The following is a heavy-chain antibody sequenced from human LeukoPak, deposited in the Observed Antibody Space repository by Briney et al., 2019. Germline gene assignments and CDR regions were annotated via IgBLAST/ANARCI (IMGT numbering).Heavy chain of an antibody. J-gene: IGHJ2*01. CDR2: IYYSGST. V-gene: IGHV4-39*01. Sequence: SETLSLTCTVSGGSISSSSYYWGWIRQPPRKGLEWIGSIYYSGSTYYNPSLKSRVTIPVDTPKNQFILKLSSVTAADTAVYYCARPHYDSSGYYDYSGWYFDLWGRGTLVTVSS. D-gene: IGHD3-22*01. CDR1: GGSISSSSYY. CDR3: ARPHYDSSGYYDYSGWYFDL.